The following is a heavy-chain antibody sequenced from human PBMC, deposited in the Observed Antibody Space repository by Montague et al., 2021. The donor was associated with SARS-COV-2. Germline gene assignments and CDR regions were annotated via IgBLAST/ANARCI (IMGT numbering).Heavy chain of an antibody. J-gene: IGHJ6*02. CDR3: ARDRPWIQLWSYYYYGMDV. D-gene: IGHD5-18*01. V-gene: IGHV3-48*03. CDR1: GFTFSSYE. CDR2: ISSSGSTI. Sequence: SLRLSCAASGFTFSSYEMNWVRQAPGKGLEWVSYISSSGSTIYYADSVKGRFTISRDNAKNSLYLQMNNLRAEDTAVYYCARDRPWIQLWSYYYYGMDVWGQGTTVTVSS.